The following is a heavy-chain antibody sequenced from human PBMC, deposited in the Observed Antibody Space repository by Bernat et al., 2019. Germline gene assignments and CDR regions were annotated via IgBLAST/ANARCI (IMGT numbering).Heavy chain of an antibody. J-gene: IGHJ4*02. D-gene: IGHD5-18*01. CDR1: GITVSSNC. CDR2: FYSNGET. V-gene: IGHV3-66*01. Sequence: EVQLVESGGGLVQPGGSLRLSCAASGITVSSNCMSWVRQAPGRGLEWVSAFYSNGETHYANSVKSRFTISRANPKNTLYLKMISLRAEDTAVYYWANGVDTSLVRPSYFHYWGQGTLVTVSS. CDR3: ANGVDTSLVRPSYFHY.